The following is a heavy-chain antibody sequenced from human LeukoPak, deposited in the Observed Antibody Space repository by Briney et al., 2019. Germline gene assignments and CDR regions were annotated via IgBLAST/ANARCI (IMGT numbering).Heavy chain of an antibody. V-gene: IGHV3-23*01. CDR2: ISGSGGST. CDR3: AKGLDTAMVCDY. D-gene: IGHD5-18*01. CDR1: GFAFSTYA. Sequence: GALRLSCAASGFAFSTYAMSWVRQAPGKGLEWVSAISGSGGSTYYADSVKGRFTISRDNSKNTLYLQMNSLRAEDTAVYYCAKGLDTAMVCDYWGQGTLVTVSS. J-gene: IGHJ4*02.